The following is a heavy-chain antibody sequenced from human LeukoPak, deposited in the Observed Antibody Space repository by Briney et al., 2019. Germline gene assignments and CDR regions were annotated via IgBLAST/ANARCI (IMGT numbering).Heavy chain of an antibody. D-gene: IGHD2-2*02. V-gene: IGHV1-46*01. CDR3: ARVTCSSTSCYTFDY. CDR1: GYTFTSYY. CDR2: INPSGGST. J-gene: IGHJ4*02. Sequence: GASVKVSCKASGYTFTSYYMHWVRQAPGQGLEWMGIINPSGGSTSYAQKLQGRVTMTRDTSTSTVYMELSSLRSEDTAVYYCARVTCSSTSCYTFDYWGQGTLVTVSS.